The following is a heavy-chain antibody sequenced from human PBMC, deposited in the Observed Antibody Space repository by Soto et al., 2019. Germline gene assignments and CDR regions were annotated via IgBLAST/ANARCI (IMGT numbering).Heavy chain of an antibody. V-gene: IGHV3-23*01. CDR3: AKQARYCSSTSCYTNL. CDR1: GFTFSSYA. CDR2: ISGSGGST. Sequence: EVQLLESGGGLVQPGGSLRLSCAASGFTFSSYAMSWVRQAPGKGLEWVSAISGSGGSTYYADSVKGRFTISRDNSKNTLDLQMNILRAEDTAVYYCAKQARYCSSTSCYTNLWGRGTLVTVSS. D-gene: IGHD2-2*02. J-gene: IGHJ2*01.